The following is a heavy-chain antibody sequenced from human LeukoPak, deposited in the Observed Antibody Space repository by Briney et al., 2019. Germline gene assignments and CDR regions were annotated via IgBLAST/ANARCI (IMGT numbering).Heavy chain of an antibody. J-gene: IGHJ4*02. CDR3: ARLRHESGFFVDY. D-gene: IGHD1-26*01. CDR1: XGSXXXXSYX. CDR2: IYYSGST. V-gene: IGHV4-39*01. Sequence: SLTXXXXXGSXXXXSYXXXXXXXXXXXXXEXIGSIYYSGSTYYNPSLKSRVTISVDTSKNQFSLKLSSVTAADTAVYYCARLRHESGFFVDYWGQGTLVTVSS.